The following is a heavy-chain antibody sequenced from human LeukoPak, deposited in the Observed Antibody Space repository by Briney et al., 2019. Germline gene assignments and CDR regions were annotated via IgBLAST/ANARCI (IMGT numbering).Heavy chain of an antibody. J-gene: IGHJ6*03. CDR3: ASDRAVAGTVEDYYYYYMDV. Sequence: ASVKVSCKASGYTFTSYGISWVRQAPGQGLEWMGWISTYNGNTNYAQKLQGRVTMTTDTSTSTAYMELRSLRSDDTAVYYCASDRAVAGTVEDYYYYYMDVWGKGTTVTVSS. D-gene: IGHD6-19*01. CDR2: ISTYNGNT. V-gene: IGHV1-18*01. CDR1: GYTFTSYG.